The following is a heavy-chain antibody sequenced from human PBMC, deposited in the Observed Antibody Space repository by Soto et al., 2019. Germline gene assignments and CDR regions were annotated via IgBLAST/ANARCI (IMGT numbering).Heavy chain of an antibody. V-gene: IGHV3-30-3*01. CDR1: GFTFSSYA. J-gene: IGHJ4*02. Sequence: GGSLRLSCAASGFTFSSYAMHWVRQAPGKGLEWVAVISYDGSNKYYADSVKGRFTISRDNSKNTLYLQMNSLRAEDTAVYYCAREPGGGEINFDYWGQGTLVTVSS. CDR2: ISYDGSNK. D-gene: IGHD3-16*01. CDR3: AREPGGGEINFDY.